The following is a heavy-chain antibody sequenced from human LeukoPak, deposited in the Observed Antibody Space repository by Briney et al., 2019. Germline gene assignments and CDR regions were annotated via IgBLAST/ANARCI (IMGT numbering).Heavy chain of an antibody. CDR3: AREYRDYYDSSGNYLDY. Sequence: ASVKVSCKASAYTFTSYGISWVRQAPGQGLEWMGWISGYNGKTNYAQKIQGRVTMTTDTSTSSAYMELRSLRSDDTAVYYCAREYRDYYDSSGNYLDYWGQGTLVTVSS. CDR2: ISGYNGKT. V-gene: IGHV1-18*01. D-gene: IGHD3-22*01. CDR1: AYTFTSYG. J-gene: IGHJ4*02.